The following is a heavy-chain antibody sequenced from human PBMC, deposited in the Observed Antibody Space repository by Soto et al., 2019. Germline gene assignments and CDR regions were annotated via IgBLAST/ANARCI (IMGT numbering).Heavy chain of an antibody. Sequence: PGGSLRLSCAASGFTFSSYAMSWVRQAPGKGMEWVSVINTNGGTTYYADSVKGRFTISRDNSKNTLYLQMNSLRAEDTAVYYCAKAFAVAGTKYGYDPWGQGTLVTVSS. J-gene: IGHJ5*02. V-gene: IGHV3-23*01. CDR3: AKAFAVAGTKYGYDP. CDR1: GFTFSSYA. D-gene: IGHD6-19*01. CDR2: INTNGGTT.